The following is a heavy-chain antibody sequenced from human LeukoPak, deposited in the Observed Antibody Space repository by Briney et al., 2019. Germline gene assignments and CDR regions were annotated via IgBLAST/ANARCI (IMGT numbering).Heavy chain of an antibody. CDR2: ISSSSSYI. V-gene: IGHV3-21*01. CDR3: AKDGRPKVGYYDSSGYSPLGY. Sequence: GGSLRLSCAASGFTFSSYSMNWVRQAPGKGLEWVSSISSSSSYIYYADSVKGRFTISRDNAKNSLYLQMNSLRAEDTAVYYCAKDGRPKVGYYDSSGYSPLGYWGQGTLVTVSS. D-gene: IGHD3-22*01. J-gene: IGHJ4*02. CDR1: GFTFSSYS.